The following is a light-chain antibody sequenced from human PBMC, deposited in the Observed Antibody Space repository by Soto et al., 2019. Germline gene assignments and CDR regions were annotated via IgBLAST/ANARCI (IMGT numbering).Light chain of an antibody. Sequence: DIPMTPSPSSLPASVGDRVTLTCRARQSISTYLNWYQQKPGKTHNLLTDAASSLQSGVPSRLRVSGSMTDFTLTISSLQPEDFATYYGQRSYSIPYSFGQGTKLEIK. V-gene: IGKV1-39*01. CDR1: QSISTY. CDR2: AAS. CDR3: QRSYSIPYS. J-gene: IGKJ2*01.